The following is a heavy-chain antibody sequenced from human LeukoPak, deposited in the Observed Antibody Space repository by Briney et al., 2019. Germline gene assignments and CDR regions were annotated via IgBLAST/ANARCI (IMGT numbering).Heavy chain of an antibody. CDR2: IYTSGST. Sequence: SETLSLTCTVSGGSISSGSYYWSWIRQPAGKGLEWIGRIYTSGSTNYNPSLKSRVTISVDTSKNQFSLKLSSVPAADTAVYYCARGLGGYYYYYYYMDVWGKGTTVTISS. CDR1: GGSISSGSYY. D-gene: IGHD4-23*01. J-gene: IGHJ6*03. CDR3: ARGLGGYYYYYYYMDV. V-gene: IGHV4-61*02.